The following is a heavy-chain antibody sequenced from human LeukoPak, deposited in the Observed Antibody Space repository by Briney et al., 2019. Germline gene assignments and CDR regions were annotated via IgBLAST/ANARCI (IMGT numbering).Heavy chain of an antibody. J-gene: IGHJ5*02. CDR1: GGSFSDYY. V-gene: IGHV4-34*01. CDR2: INHSGST. Sequence: SETLSLTCAVYGGSFSDYYWSWIRQPPGKGLEWIGEINHSGSTDYNPSLKSRVTISIDKSKNHFSLKLTSVTAADTAIYYCARDTYNWNVDAFDPWGQGTLVTVSS. CDR3: ARDTYNWNVDAFDP. D-gene: IGHD1-20*01.